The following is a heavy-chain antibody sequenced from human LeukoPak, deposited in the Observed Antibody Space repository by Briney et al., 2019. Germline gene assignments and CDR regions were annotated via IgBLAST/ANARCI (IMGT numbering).Heavy chain of an antibody. J-gene: IGHJ5*02. V-gene: IGHV4-59*01. CDR3: ARQYSYGPNWFDP. Sequence: SETLSLTCTVSGGSISSYYWSWNRQPPGKGLEWIGYIYYSGSTNYNPSLKSRVTISVDTSKNQFSLKLSSVTAADTAVYYCARQYSYGPNWFDPWGQGTLVTVSS. D-gene: IGHD5-18*01. CDR2: IYYSGST. CDR1: GGSISSYY.